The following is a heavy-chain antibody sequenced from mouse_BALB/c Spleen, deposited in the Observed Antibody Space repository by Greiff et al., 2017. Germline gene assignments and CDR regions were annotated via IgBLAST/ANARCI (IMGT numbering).Heavy chain of an antibody. Sequence: LQQPGSELVRPGASVKLSCKASGYTFTSYWMHWVKQRPGQGLEWIGNIYPGSGSTNYDEKFKSKATLTVDTSSSTAYMQLSSLTSEDSAVYYCTYYGNYGRYFDVWGAGTTVTVSS. CDR3: TYYGNYGRYFDV. D-gene: IGHD2-1*01. J-gene: IGHJ1*01. CDR1: GYTFTSYW. CDR2: IYPGSGST. V-gene: IGHV1S22*01.